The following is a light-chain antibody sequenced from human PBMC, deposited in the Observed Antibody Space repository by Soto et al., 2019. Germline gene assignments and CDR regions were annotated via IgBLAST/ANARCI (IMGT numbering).Light chain of an antibody. CDR1: RSAVGGYNY. CDR3: SSYTSSSPPVV. CDR2: DVS. J-gene: IGLJ2*01. Sequence: QSVLTHPASVSGAPGQSITISCTGTRSAVGGYNYVSWYQQHPGKAPKLMIYDVSNRPSGVPNRFSGSKSGNTASLTISGLQAEDEADYYCSSYTSSSPPVVFGGWTKLTVL. V-gene: IGLV2-14*01.